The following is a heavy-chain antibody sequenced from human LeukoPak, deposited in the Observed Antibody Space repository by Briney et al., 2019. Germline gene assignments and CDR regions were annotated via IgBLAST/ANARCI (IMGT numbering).Heavy chain of an antibody. CDR3: ARWLQPTYFDY. J-gene: IGHJ4*02. CDR2: ISAYNGNT. Sequence: ASVKVSCKASGYTFTSYYMHWVRQAPGQGLEWMGWISAYNGNTNYAQKLQGRVTMTTDTSTSTAYMELRSLRSDDTAVYYCARWLQPTYFDYWGQGTLVTVSS. V-gene: IGHV1-18*04. CDR1: GYTFTSYY. D-gene: IGHD5-24*01.